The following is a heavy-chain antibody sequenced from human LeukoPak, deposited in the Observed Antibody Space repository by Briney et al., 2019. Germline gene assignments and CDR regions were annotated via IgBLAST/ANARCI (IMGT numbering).Heavy chain of an antibody. J-gene: IGHJ6*03. D-gene: IGHD4-11*01. V-gene: IGHV4-38-2*02. CDR2: IYYSGST. CDR1: GYSISSGYY. Sequence: SETLSLTCTVSGYSISSGYYWGWIRQPPGEGLEWIGSIYYSGSTYYNPYLKSRVTISVDTSKNQFSLKLSSVTAADTAVYYCARDQPDYSSYYMDVWGKGTTVTVSS. CDR3: ARDQPDYSSYYMDV.